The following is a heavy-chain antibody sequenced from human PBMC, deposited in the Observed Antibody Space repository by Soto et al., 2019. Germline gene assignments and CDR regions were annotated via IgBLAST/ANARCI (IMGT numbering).Heavy chain of an antibody. CDR3: ARDKITGLFDY. CDR2: INHSGST. V-gene: IGHV4-34*01. J-gene: IGHJ4*02. D-gene: IGHD2-8*02. CDR1: GGSFGGYY. Sequence: SETLSLTCAVCGGSFGGYYWTWIRQPPGTGLEWIGEINHSGSTNYNPSLKSRVTISVDTSKNQFSLKLTSVTAADTAVYYCARDKITGLFDYWGQGTLLTVSS.